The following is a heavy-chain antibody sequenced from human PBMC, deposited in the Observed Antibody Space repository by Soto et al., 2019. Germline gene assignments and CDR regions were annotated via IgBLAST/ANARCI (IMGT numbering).Heavy chain of an antibody. Sequence: GGSLRLSCAASGFTFSSYAMSWVRQAPGKGLEWVSAISGSGGSTYYADSVKGRFTISRDNSKNTLYLQMNSLRAEDTAVYYCALSPLLLGSNDYWGQGTLVTVSS. V-gene: IGHV3-23*01. CDR2: ISGSGGST. J-gene: IGHJ4*02. CDR1: GFTFSSYA. D-gene: IGHD3-10*01. CDR3: ALSPLLLGSNDY.